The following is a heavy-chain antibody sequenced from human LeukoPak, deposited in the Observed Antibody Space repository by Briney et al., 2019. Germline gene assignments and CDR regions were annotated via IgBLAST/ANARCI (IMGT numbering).Heavy chain of an antibody. CDR2: ISYDGSNK. CDR3: AKGIRSFGGVMVY. J-gene: IGHJ4*02. D-gene: IGHD3-16*02. Sequence: AGGSLRLSCAASGFTFSSYGMHWVRQAPGKGLEWVAVISYDGSNKYYADSVKGRFTISRDNSKNTLYLQMNSLRAEDTAVYYCAKGIRSFGGVMVYWGQGTLVTVSS. CDR1: GFTFSSYG. V-gene: IGHV3-30*18.